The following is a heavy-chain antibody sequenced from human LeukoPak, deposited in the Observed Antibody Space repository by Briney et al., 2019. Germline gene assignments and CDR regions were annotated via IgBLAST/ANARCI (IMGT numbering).Heavy chain of an antibody. D-gene: IGHD1-1*01. CDR2: ISGRGGSA. V-gene: IGHV3-23*01. CDR3: AKHKGLQSYNIDL. Sequence: GGSLRLSCAASGFTFSSYAMSSVRQAPGKGLERVSAISGRGGSAYYADTLKGRFTISRDTSKNTLYLQMNSLRDEDTPLYYLAKHKGLQSYNIDLWGRGTLVTVSS. J-gene: IGHJ2*01. CDR1: GFTFSSYA.